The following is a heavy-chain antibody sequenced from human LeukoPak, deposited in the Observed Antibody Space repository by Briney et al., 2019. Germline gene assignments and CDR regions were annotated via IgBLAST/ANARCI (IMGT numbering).Heavy chain of an antibody. V-gene: IGHV3-30-3*01. D-gene: IGHD1-1*01. J-gene: IGHJ4*02. CDR1: GFTFSDYS. Sequence: GGSLRLSCVASGFTFSDYSLHWVRQAPGKGLQWLAVISYDGSDKYYADSVRGRFTISRDNAKNSLYLQMNSLRAEDTAVYYCARDQHNPGYFDYWGQGTLVTVSS. CDR3: ARDQHNPGYFDY. CDR2: ISYDGSDK.